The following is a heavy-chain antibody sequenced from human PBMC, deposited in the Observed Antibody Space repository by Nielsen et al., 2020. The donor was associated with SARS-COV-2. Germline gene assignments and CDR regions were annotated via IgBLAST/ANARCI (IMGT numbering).Heavy chain of an antibody. CDR1: GFTFGSYA. J-gene: IGHJ4*02. Sequence: GESLKISCEASGFTFGSYAMNWVRQAPGKGLEWVSFISGSGGNTYYADSVKGRFTISRDNSKNTLYLQMNSLRAEDTAVYYCARVRSGSYFDHFDYWGQGTLVTVSS. CDR2: ISGSGGNT. CDR3: ARVRSGSYFDHFDY. D-gene: IGHD1-26*01. V-gene: IGHV3-23*01.